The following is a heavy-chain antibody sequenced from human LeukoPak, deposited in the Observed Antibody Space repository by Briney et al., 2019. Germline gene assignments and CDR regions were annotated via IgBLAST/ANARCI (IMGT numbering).Heavy chain of an antibody. V-gene: IGHV3-74*01. J-gene: IGHJ5*02. CDR2: ISADGSVT. CDR3: ATAGGDGSRMGFDP. CDR1: GFTFSRYW. Sequence: PGGSLRLPCADSGFTFSRYWMHWVRQTPGKGPVWVSCISADGSVTRYADSVKGRFTISRDNTKSTLYLQMHSLRAEDTAVYYCATAGGDGSRMGFDPWGQGTLVTVSS. D-gene: IGHD2-15*01.